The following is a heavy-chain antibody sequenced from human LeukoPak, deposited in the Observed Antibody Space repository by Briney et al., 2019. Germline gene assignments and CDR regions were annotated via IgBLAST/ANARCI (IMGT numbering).Heavy chain of an antibody. CDR3: AKATYYYDSSGYAIFDY. CDR2: ISGSGGST. D-gene: IGHD3-22*01. CDR1: GFIFSSYA. V-gene: IGHV3-23*01. Sequence: GGSLRLSCAASGFIFSSYAMSWVRQAPGKGLEWVSSISGSGGSTYYADSVKGRFTISRDNSKNTLYLQMNSLRAEDTAVYYCAKATYYYDSSGYAIFDYWGQGTLVTVSS. J-gene: IGHJ4*02.